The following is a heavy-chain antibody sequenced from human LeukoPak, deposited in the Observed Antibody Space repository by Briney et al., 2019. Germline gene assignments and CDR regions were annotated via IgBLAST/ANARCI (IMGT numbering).Heavy chain of an antibody. Sequence: GASVKASCKASGYTFTGYYMHWVRQAPGQGLEWMGRINPNSGGTNYAQKFQGRVTMTRDTSISTAYMELSRLRSDDTAVYYCARAGSSWSYAFDIWGQGTMVIVSS. CDR2: INPNSGGT. J-gene: IGHJ3*02. CDR3: ARAGSSWSYAFDI. CDR1: GYTFTGYY. D-gene: IGHD6-13*01. V-gene: IGHV1-2*06.